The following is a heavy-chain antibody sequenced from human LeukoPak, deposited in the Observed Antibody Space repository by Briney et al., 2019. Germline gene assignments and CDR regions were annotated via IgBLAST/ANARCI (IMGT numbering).Heavy chain of an antibody. J-gene: IGHJ4*02. CDR3: ARYYNPDY. CDR1: GFTFSSTW. CDR2: IKQDGSEK. D-gene: IGHD3-10*01. Sequence: GGYLRLSCAASGFTFSSTWMTWVRQVPGKGLEWVANIKQDGSEKYYVDSVKGRFTISRDNAKNSLYLQMSSLRAEDTAVYYCARYYNPDYWGQGTLVTVSS. V-gene: IGHV3-7*01.